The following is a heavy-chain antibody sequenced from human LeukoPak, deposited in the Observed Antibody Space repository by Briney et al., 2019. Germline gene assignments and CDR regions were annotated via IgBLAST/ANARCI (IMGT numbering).Heavy chain of an antibody. CDR3: ARASSQEAFDI. CDR1: GYTFTGYY. CDR2: INPNSGGT. D-gene: IGHD2-2*01. J-gene: IGHJ3*02. Sequence: ASVKVSCKASGYTFTGYYMHWVRQAPGQGLEWMGWINPNSGGTNYAQTFQGRVTMTRDTSISTAYMELSRLRSDDTAVYYGARASSQEAFDIWGQGTMVTVSS. V-gene: IGHV1-2*02.